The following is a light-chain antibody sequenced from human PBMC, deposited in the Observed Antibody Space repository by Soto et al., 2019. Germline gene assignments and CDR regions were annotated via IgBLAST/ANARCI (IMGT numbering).Light chain of an antibody. CDR3: QQYNSFSWT. CDR2: DVS. CDR1: QSISSG. J-gene: IGKJ1*01. V-gene: IGKV1-5*01. Sequence: DIKMTQSPSTLSASVGDTVTITCRASQSISSGLAWYQQKPGQAPRLLIYDVSSRESGVPSRFRGSGSGTEFPLTLTRLQPDDFATYYCQQYNSFSWTVGQGAKG.